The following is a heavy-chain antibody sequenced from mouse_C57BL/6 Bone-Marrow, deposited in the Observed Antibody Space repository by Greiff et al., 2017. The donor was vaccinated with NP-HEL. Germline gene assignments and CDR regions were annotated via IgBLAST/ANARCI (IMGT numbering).Heavy chain of an antibody. CDR1: GYSFTSYY. J-gene: IGHJ2*01. V-gene: IGHV1-66*01. CDR3: ARWRWESDY. CDR2: IYPGSGNT. Sequence: QVQLQQSGPELVKPGASVKISCKASGYSFTSYYIHWVQQRPGQGLEWIGWIYPGSGNTKYNEKFKGKATLTADTSSSTAYMQLSSLTSEDSAVYYCARWRWESDYWGQGTTLTVSS. D-gene: IGHD4-1*01.